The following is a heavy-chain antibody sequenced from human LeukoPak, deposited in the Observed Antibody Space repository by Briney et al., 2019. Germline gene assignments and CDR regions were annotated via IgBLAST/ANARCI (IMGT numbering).Heavy chain of an antibody. D-gene: IGHD2-8*02. Sequence: ASVTVSCKASGYTFTNYYIHWLRQAPGQGPEWMGYINPRNGATDYSQKFQGRLSITRDTSISTAYMEVSSLRSDDTALYYCARDPRDTGGAYDSWGQGTLLTVSS. J-gene: IGHJ5*01. CDR2: INPRNGAT. V-gene: IGHV1-2*02. CDR3: ARDPRDTGGAYDS. CDR1: GYTFTNYY.